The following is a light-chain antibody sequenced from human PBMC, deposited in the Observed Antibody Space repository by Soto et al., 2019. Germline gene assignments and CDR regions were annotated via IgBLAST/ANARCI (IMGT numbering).Light chain of an antibody. CDR3: QSYDNNSDYV. CDR2: DDS. Sequence: SYELTQPPSVSVAPGQTARITCGGNNVGSKSVHWYQQQPGQAPIVVVYDDSARPSGIPERFSGSKSGTSASLAISGLQSDDEADYYCQSYDNNSDYVFGTGTKVTVL. CDR1: NVGSKS. J-gene: IGLJ1*01. V-gene: IGLV3-21*02.